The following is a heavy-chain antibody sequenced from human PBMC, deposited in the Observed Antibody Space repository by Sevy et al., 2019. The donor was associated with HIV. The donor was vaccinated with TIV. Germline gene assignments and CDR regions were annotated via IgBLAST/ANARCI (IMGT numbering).Heavy chain of an antibody. D-gene: IGHD2-8*01. CDR1: GFTFSKYS. J-gene: IGHJ4*02. V-gene: IGHV3-23*01. CDR3: AREGCTKPHDY. CDR2: LSFGGGEI. Sequence: GGSLRLSCAASGFTFSKYSMNWVRQPPGKGLEWVSTLSFGGGEINYADSVKGRFTISRDNSKSSVYLQMNNLRPEDTAVYYCAREGCTKPHDYWGQGTLVTVSS.